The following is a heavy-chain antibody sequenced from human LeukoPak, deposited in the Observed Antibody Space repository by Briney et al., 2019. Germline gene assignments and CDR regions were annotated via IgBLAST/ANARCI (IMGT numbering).Heavy chain of an antibody. V-gene: IGHV3-23*01. Sequence: QPGGSLRLSCAASGFTFSSYAMSWVRQAPGKGLEWVSAISGSGGSTYYADSVKGRFTISRDNSKNTLYLQMNSLRAEDTAVYYCARDRRHCTGGSCYSERHYNYYYYMDVWGKGTTVTISS. CDR2: ISGSGGST. CDR1: GFTFSSYA. D-gene: IGHD2-15*01. J-gene: IGHJ6*03. CDR3: ARDRRHCTGGSCYSERHYNYYYYMDV.